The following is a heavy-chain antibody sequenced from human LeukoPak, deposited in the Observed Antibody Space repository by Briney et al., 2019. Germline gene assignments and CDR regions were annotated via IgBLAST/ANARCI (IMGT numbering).Heavy chain of an antibody. V-gene: IGHV4-34*01. CDR1: GGSFSGYY. CDR2: IKHSGST. Sequence: SETLSLTSAVYGGSFSGYYWSWIRQPPGKGLEWIGEIKHSGSTNYNPSLKSRVTISVDTSKNQFSLKLSFVTAADTAVYYCARVNSSSWYLFDYWGQGTLVTVSS. CDR3: ARVNSSSWYLFDY. J-gene: IGHJ4*02. D-gene: IGHD6-13*01.